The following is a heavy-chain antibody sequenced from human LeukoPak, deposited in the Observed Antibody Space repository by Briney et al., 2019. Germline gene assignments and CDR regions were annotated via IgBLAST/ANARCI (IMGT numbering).Heavy chain of an antibody. CDR1: GFTFSNYG. CDR3: ATIVPDVVATLTFDY. Sequence: GGSLRLSCAASGFTFSNYGMHWVRQAPGKGLEWVAVIWYDGSNGYYADSVKGRFTISRDNSKNTLYLQMNSLRAEDTAVYYCATIVPDVVATLTFDYWGQGTLVTVSS. J-gene: IGHJ4*02. V-gene: IGHV3-33*01. CDR2: IWYDGSNG. D-gene: IGHD2-15*01.